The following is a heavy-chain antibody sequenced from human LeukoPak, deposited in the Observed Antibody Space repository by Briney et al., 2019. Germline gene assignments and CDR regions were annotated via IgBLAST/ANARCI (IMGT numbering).Heavy chain of an antibody. V-gene: IGHV4-34*01. J-gene: IGHJ4*02. CDR1: GGSFSGYY. Sequence: PSETLSLTCAVYGGSFSGYYWSWIRQPPGKGLEWIGEINHSGSTNYNPSLKSRVTISVGTSKNQFSLKLSSVTAADTAVYYCARCPRRIGYSYGYYYFDYWGQGTLVTVSS. D-gene: IGHD5-18*01. CDR3: ARCPRRIGYSYGYYYFDY. CDR2: INHSGST.